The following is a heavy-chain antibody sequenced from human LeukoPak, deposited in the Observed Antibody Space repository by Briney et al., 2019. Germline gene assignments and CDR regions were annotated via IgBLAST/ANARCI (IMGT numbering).Heavy chain of an antibody. CDR2: ISYDGTTS. J-gene: IGHJ3*02. V-gene: IGHV3-30-3*01. CDR1: GFTFSNFA. Sequence: PGGSLRLSCVASGFTFSNFAMEWVRQAPGKGLEWVAVISYDGTTSYYTDSVKGRFTISRDNSKNTVYLQMNSLRNEDTAVYYCARVMLTIRSFGAFDIWGQGTMVTVSS. D-gene: IGHD3-9*01. CDR3: ARVMLTIRSFGAFDI.